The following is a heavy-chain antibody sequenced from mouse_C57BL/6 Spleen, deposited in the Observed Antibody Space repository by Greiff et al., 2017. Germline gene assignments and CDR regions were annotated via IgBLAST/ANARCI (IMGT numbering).Heavy chain of an antibody. CDR2: IWSGGST. J-gene: IGHJ4*01. V-gene: IGHV2-4*01. CDR3: AKKGDYDGYYYAMDY. CDR1: GFSLTSYG. D-gene: IGHD2-4*01. Sequence: QVQLQQPGPGLVQPSQSLSITCTVSGFSLTSYGVHWVRQPPGKGLEWLGVIWSGGSTDYNAAFISRLSISKDNSKSQVFFKMNSLQADDTAIYYCAKKGDYDGYYYAMDYWGQGTSVTVSS.